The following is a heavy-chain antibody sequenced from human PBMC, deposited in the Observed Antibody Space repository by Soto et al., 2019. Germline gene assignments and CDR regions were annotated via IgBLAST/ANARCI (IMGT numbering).Heavy chain of an antibody. D-gene: IGHD6-19*01. V-gene: IGHV3-74*03. CDR2: ISTDGSYT. J-gene: IGHJ4*02. CDR1: DLSFSRVW. CDR3: ASFGSAWSESQ. Sequence: GGSMRHSNTASDLSFSRVWVHWIRQAPGKGLEWVSRISTDGSYTAYTDSVEGRFTISRDNAKNTLFLEMNSLRVEDTAVYYCASFGSAWSESQWGPGTLVTVSS.